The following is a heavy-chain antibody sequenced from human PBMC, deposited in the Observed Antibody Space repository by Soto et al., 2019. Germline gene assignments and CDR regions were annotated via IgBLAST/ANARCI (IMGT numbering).Heavy chain of an antibody. J-gene: IGHJ5*02. D-gene: IGHD2-2*01. CDR2: IYWNDDK. CDR1: GFSLTTSGVG. CDR3: AHHTITPATNWFDT. Sequence: SGPTLVNPTQTLTLTCTFSGFSLTTSGVGVGWIRQPPGKALEWLALIYWNDDKRYSPSLRGRLTITKDTSKNQVVLAMTNMDPVDTATYYCAHHTITPATNWFDTWGLGTLVTVSS. V-gene: IGHV2-5*01.